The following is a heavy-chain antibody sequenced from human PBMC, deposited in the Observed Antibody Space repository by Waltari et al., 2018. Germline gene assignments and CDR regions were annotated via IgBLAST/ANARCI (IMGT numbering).Heavy chain of an antibody. D-gene: IGHD6-19*01. Sequence: QVQLQESGPGLVKTSETLSLTCDVTGGSISRYYWSWIRQPPGKGLEWIGYIYYSGRTNYNPSLKSRVTISVDTSKNQFSLKLSSVTAADTAVYYCARARSGWYFNFDYWGQGTLVTVSS. J-gene: IGHJ4*02. CDR1: GGSISRYY. CDR2: IYYSGRT. V-gene: IGHV4-59*01. CDR3: ARARSGWYFNFDY.